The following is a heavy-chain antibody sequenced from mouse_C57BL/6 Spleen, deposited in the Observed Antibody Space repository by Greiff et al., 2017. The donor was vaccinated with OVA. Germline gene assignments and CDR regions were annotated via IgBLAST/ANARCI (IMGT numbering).Heavy chain of an antibody. Sequence: VQLQQPGAELVKPGASVKMSCKASGYTFTSYWITWVKQRPGQGLEWIGDIYPGSGSTNYNEKLKSKATLTVDTSSSTAYMQLSSLTSEDSAVYYCARSDSSGYYFDYWGQGTTLTVSS. V-gene: IGHV1-55*01. CDR3: ARSDSSGYYFDY. J-gene: IGHJ2*01. CDR1: GYTFTSYW. CDR2: IYPGSGST. D-gene: IGHD3-2*02.